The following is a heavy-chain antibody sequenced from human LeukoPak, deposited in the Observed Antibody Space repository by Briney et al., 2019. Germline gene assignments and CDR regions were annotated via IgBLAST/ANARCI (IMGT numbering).Heavy chain of an antibody. CDR3: ARDLDTAMEY. Sequence: GGSLRLSCAASGFTFSSYWMHWVRQAPGKGLVWVSCSNRDGSSTNYADSVKGRFTISRDNAKNTLYLQMNSLRAEDTGVYYCARDLDTAMEYWGQGTLVTASS. D-gene: IGHD5-18*01. V-gene: IGHV3-74*01. CDR1: GFTFSSYW. J-gene: IGHJ4*02. CDR2: SNRDGSST.